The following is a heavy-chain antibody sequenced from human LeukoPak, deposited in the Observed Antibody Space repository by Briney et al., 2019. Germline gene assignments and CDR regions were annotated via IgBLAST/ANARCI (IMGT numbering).Heavy chain of an antibody. D-gene: IGHD2-15*01. V-gene: IGHV3-48*03. Sequence: PGGSLGLSCAASGFTFSSYEMNWVRQAPGKGLEWVSYISSSGSTIYYADSVKGRFTISRDNAKNSLYLQMNSLRAEDTAVYYCARDDCSGGSCYSYYGMDVWGKGTTVTVSS. CDR1: GFTFSSYE. CDR2: ISSSGSTI. J-gene: IGHJ6*04. CDR3: ARDDCSGGSCYSYYGMDV.